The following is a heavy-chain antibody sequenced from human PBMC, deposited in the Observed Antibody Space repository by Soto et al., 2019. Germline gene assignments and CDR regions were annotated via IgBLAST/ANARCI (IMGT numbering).Heavy chain of an antibody. V-gene: IGHV3-48*03. Sequence: PGGSLRLSCAASGFMFSRYEMNWVRQSPGKGLEWVSFISSAGTIIYYADPVKGRFTISRDNAENSLYLQMNSLRAEDTGLYYCAREPPTAASGRSYFDPWGQGALVTVSS. CDR2: ISSAGTII. CDR1: GFMFSRYE. D-gene: IGHD6-13*01. CDR3: AREPPTAASGRSYFDP. J-gene: IGHJ5*02.